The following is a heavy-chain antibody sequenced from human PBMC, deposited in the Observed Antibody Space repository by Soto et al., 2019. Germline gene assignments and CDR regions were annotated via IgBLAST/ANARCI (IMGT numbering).Heavy chain of an antibody. D-gene: IGHD2-15*01. CDR1: GFTFSSYS. J-gene: IGHJ6*02. V-gene: IGHV3-21*01. Sequence: EVQLVESGGGLVKPGGSLRLSCAASGFTFSSYSMNWVRQAPGKGLEWVSSISSSSSYIYYADSMKGRFTISRDNAKNSVYLQMISLRAEDTAVYYCARLGGYCSGGSCPYGMDVWGQGTRVTVSS. CDR3: ARLGGYCSGGSCPYGMDV. CDR2: ISSSSSYI.